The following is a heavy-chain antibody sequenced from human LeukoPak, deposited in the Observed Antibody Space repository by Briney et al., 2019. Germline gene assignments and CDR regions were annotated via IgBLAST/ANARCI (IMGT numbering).Heavy chain of an antibody. CDR2: IYYSGST. CDR3: ARLAAVGAGLDY. D-gene: IGHD6-13*01. Sequence: SETLSLTCTVSGGSISSDTFYWGWIRQSPGKGLEWIGSIYYSGSTFYNPSLKRRVTISVDTSKNQFSLKLSSVTAADTAVYYCARLAAVGAGLDYWGQGTLVTVSS. V-gene: IGHV4-39*01. CDR1: GGSISSDTFY. J-gene: IGHJ4*02.